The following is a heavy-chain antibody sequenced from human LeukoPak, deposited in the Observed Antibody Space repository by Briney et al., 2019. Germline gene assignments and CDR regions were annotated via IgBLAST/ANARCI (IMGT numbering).Heavy chain of an antibody. CDR2: ISGNTFYT. V-gene: IGHV3-11*05. Sequence: PGGSLRLSCAASGFTFSDYYMSWIRQAPGKGLEWVSYISGNTFYTNYADSVEGRFTISRDNAKNSLYLQMNGLRADDTAVYYCARDGAAAGPDRADFDYWGQGTLVTVSS. CDR3: ARDGAAAGPDRADFDY. CDR1: GFTFSDYY. D-gene: IGHD6-13*01. J-gene: IGHJ4*02.